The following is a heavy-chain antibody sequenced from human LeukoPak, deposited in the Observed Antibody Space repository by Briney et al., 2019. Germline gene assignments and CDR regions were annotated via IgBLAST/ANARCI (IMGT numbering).Heavy chain of an antibody. D-gene: IGHD1-1*01. CDR3: ARGPNEPNFDY. V-gene: IGHV4-59*01. CDR2: IYYSGGT. CDR1: GGSISSYY. Sequence: PSETLSLTCTVSGGSISSYYWSWIRQPPGKGLEWIGYIYYSGGTNYNPSLKSRVTISVDTSKNQFSLKLSSVTAADTAVYYCARGPNEPNFDYWGQGTLVTVSS. J-gene: IGHJ4*02.